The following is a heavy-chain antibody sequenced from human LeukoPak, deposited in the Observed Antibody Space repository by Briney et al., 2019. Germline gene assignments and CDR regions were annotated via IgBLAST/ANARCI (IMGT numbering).Heavy chain of an antibody. J-gene: IGHJ6*03. D-gene: IGHD4-11*01. Sequence: QPGGSLRLSCAASGFTFSSYEMNWVRQAPGKGLEWVSYISSSGSTIYYADSVKGRFTISSDNAKNSLYLQMNSLRAEDTAVYYCARPYRYYYYYMDVWGKGTTVTVSS. CDR1: GFTFSSYE. CDR2: ISSSGSTI. V-gene: IGHV3-48*03. CDR3: ARPYRYYYYYMDV.